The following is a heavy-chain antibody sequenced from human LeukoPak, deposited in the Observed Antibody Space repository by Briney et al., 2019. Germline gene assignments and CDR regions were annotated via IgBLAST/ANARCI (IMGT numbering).Heavy chain of an antibody. V-gene: IGHV1-69*01. J-gene: IGHJ4*02. CDR2: IIPILGTA. Sequence: GASVKVSCKASGGTFSSYAISWVRQAPGQGLEWMGGIIPILGTANYAQKFQGRVTITADESTSTAYMELSSLRSEDTAVYYCARDYYDSSGYYFDYWGQGTLVTVSS. D-gene: IGHD3-22*01. CDR1: GGTFSSYA. CDR3: ARDYYDSSGYYFDY.